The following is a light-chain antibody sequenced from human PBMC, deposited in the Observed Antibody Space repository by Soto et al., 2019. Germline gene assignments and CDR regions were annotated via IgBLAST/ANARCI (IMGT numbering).Light chain of an antibody. CDR3: QQRRYWPVT. CDR2: DAS. V-gene: IGKV3-11*01. J-gene: IGKJ1*01. Sequence: EIVLTQSPAILSMSPGERATLSCRASQSVSSSFAWYQQKPGQAPRLLIYDASNRATGVPARFSGSGSGTDFTLTISSLEPEDLAVYYCQQRRYWPVTFGQGTKVEIK. CDR1: QSVSSS.